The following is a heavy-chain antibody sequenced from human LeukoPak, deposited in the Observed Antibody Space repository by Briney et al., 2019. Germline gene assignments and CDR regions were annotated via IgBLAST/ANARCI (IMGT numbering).Heavy chain of an antibody. CDR3: ATSYDAKTAPYDL. D-gene: IGHD3-3*01. J-gene: IGHJ5*02. V-gene: IGHV4-4*09. CDR2: IYTSGRI. CDR1: GASLSSYC. Sequence: PWETLSLTCTVSGASLSSYCWSWVRQPPGKGLEWLGYIYTSGRIDYNPSLKSRVTMSEDTSKNQHYMELGFLTAADTAVYYCATSYDAKTAPYDLWGQGTLVTVSS.